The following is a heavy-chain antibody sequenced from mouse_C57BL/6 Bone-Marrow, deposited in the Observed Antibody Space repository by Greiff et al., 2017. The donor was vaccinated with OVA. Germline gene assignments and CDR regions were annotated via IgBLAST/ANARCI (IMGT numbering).Heavy chain of an antibody. Sequence: EVQLVESGGGLVKPGGSLKLSCAASGFTFSSYAMSWVRQTPEKRLEWVATISDGGSYTYYPDNVKGRFTISRDNAKNNLYLQMSYLKSEDTAMYYCARVNWDQYFDVWGTGTTVTVSS. CDR3: ARVNWDQYFDV. D-gene: IGHD4-1*02. J-gene: IGHJ1*03. CDR2: ISDGGSYT. V-gene: IGHV5-4*01. CDR1: GFTFSSYA.